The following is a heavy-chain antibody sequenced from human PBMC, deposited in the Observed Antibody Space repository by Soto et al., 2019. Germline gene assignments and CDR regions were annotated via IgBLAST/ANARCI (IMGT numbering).Heavy chain of an antibody. CDR1: GGSISSGDYY. CDR3: ATRPPGGTYIGVFDY. Sequence: SETLSLTCTVSGGSISSGDYYWSWIRQPPGKGLEWIGYIYYSGSTYYNPSLKSRVTISVDTSKNQFSLKLSAVTAADTAVYYCATRPPGGTYIGVFDYWRQGTLVTVSS. D-gene: IGHD3-16*01. V-gene: IGHV4-30-4*02. J-gene: IGHJ4*02. CDR2: IYYSGST.